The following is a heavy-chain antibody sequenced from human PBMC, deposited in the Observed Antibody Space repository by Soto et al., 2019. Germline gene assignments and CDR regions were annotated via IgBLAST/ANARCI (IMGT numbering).Heavy chain of an antibody. J-gene: IGHJ6*02. CDR1: GYTFTYRY. D-gene: IGHD6-6*01. CDR3: ARASSSSFYYSDMDV. Sequence: GASVKVSCKASGYTFTYRYLHWVGQAPGQALEWMGWITPFNGNTNYAQKFQDRVTITRDRSMSTAYLELSSLRSEDKAVYYCARASSSSFYYSDMDVWGQGTTGTVSS. CDR2: ITPFNGNT. V-gene: IGHV1-45*02.